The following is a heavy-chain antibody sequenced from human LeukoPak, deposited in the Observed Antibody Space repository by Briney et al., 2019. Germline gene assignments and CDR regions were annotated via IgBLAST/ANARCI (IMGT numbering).Heavy chain of an antibody. V-gene: IGHV1-2*04. CDR2: INPNSGGT. D-gene: IGHD6-6*01. Sequence: ASVKVSCKASGYTFTGYYMHWVRQAPGQGLEWMGWINPNSGGTNYAQKFQGWVTMTRDTSISTAYMELSRLRSDDTAVYYCARVLIAARPRHYYGMDVWGQGTTVTASS. CDR1: GYTFTGYY. J-gene: IGHJ6*02. CDR3: ARVLIAARPRHYYGMDV.